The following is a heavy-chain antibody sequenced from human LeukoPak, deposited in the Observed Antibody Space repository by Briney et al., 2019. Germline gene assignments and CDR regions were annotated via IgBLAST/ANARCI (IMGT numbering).Heavy chain of an antibody. J-gene: IGHJ4*02. CDR1: GVTISSSER. CDR2: IHRAGRT. Sequence: PSETLSLTCAVSGVTISSSERRIWVRQPPGQGLEWIGEIHRAGRTRYNPSLKSRVTISMDYSKNPFSLKLTSVTAADTAIYYCGKTDIYFSRIYYWGPGSLVTVSS. D-gene: IGHD3-9*01. V-gene: IGHV4-4*02. CDR3: GKTDIYFSRIYY.